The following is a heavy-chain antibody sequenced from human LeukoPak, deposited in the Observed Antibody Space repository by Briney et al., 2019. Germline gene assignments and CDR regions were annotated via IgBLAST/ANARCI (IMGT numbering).Heavy chain of an antibody. Sequence: GGSLRLSCAASGFTFSSYAMSWVRQAPGKGLEWVSAISGSGGSTYYADSVKGRFTISRDNSKNTLYLQMDSLRAEDTAVYYCAKNWRFGELLWWGQRTLVTVSS. CDR1: GFTFSSYA. CDR2: ISGSGGST. CDR3: AKNWRFGELLW. D-gene: IGHD3-10*01. J-gene: IGHJ4*02. V-gene: IGHV3-23*01.